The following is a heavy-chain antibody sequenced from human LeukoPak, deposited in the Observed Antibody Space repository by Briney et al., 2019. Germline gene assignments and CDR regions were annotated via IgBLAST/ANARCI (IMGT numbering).Heavy chain of an antibody. CDR3: ASPASEPASSGWYYFDH. Sequence: GSVKVSCQASGCTLPRYFMYWVGPAPGQGLEGIGIINPSIGSTTYAQKFQGRVTMTRDTSTSTVYMDLSSLSSEDTAVYYCASPASEPASSGWYYFDHWGQGTLVTVSS. CDR2: INPSIGST. J-gene: IGHJ4*02. CDR1: GCTLPRYF. D-gene: IGHD6-19*01. V-gene: IGHV1-46*01.